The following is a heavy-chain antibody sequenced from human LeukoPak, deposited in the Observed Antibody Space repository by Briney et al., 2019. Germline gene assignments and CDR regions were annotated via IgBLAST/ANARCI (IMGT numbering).Heavy chain of an antibody. CDR1: GGTFSSYA. CDR2: IIPIFGTA. Sequence: ASVKVSCKASGGTFSSYAISWVRQAPGQGLEWMGGIIPIFGTANYAQKFQGRVTITTDESTSTAYMELSSLRSEDTAVYYCARDRYSDGAYDYWGQGTLVTVSS. D-gene: IGHD1-1*01. CDR3: ARDRYSDGAYDY. V-gene: IGHV1-69*05. J-gene: IGHJ4*02.